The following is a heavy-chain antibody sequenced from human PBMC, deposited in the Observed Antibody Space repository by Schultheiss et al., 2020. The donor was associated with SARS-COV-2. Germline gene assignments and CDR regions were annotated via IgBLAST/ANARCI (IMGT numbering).Heavy chain of an antibody. D-gene: IGHD2/OR15-2a*01. CDR1: GGSISSSSYY. Sequence: SETLSLTCTVSGGSISSSSYYWSWIRQPPGKGLEWIGYIYYSGSTNYNPSLKSRVTISVDTSKNQFSLKLSSVTAADTAVYYCARGEGNYYYGMDVWGQGTTVTVSS. CDR2: IYYSGST. V-gene: IGHV4-61*05. J-gene: IGHJ6*02. CDR3: ARGEGNYYYGMDV.